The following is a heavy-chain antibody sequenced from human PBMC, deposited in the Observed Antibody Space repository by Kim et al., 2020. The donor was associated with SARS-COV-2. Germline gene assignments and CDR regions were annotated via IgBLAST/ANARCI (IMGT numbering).Heavy chain of an antibody. CDR2: INAGNGNT. CDR3: ARERSVGATRYYFDY. D-gene: IGHD1-26*01. V-gene: IGHV1-3*01. Sequence: ASVKVSCKASGYTFTSYAMHWVRQAPGQRLEWMGWINAGNGNTKYSQKFQGRVTITRDTSASTAYMELSSLRSEDTAVYYCARERSVGATRYYFDYWGQDTLVTVSS. CDR1: GYTFTSYA. J-gene: IGHJ4*02.